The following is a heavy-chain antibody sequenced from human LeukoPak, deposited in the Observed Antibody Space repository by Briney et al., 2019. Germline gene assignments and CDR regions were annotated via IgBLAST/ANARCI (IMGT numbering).Heavy chain of an antibody. CDR2: INWNGGST. V-gene: IGHV3-20*04. D-gene: IGHD6-13*01. Sequence: GSLILSCAASGFTFDDYGMSWVRQAPGKGLEWVSGINWNGGSTGYADSVKGRFTISRDNAKNSLYLQMNSLRAEDTALYYCAREPGYSSSYHFDYWGQGTLVTVSS. J-gene: IGHJ4*02. CDR1: GFTFDDYG. CDR3: AREPGYSSSYHFDY.